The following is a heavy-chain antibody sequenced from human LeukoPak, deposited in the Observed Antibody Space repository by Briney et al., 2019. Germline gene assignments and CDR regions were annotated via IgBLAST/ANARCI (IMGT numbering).Heavy chain of an antibody. D-gene: IGHD2-2*01. Sequence: GASVKVSCKASGFTFSNYGFTWVRQAPGQGLEWMGWISAYNGNTNYAQRLQGRVTMTTDTSTNTAYMELRSLRSDDTALYYCARGGPYAASAAWFDSWGQGTLVTVSS. CDR1: GFTFSNYG. CDR2: ISAYNGNT. V-gene: IGHV1-18*01. CDR3: ARGGPYAASAAWFDS. J-gene: IGHJ5*01.